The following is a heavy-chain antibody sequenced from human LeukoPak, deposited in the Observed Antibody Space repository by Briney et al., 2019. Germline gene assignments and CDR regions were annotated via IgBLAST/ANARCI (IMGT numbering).Heavy chain of an antibody. V-gene: IGHV1-8*01. CDR2: MNPNSGNT. D-gene: IGHD2-2*01. J-gene: IGHJ5*02. CDR3: ARGPMLGYCSSTSCQAVFDP. Sequence: ASVKVSCKASGYTFTSYDINWVRQATGQGLEWMGWMNPNSGNTGYAQKFQGRVTMTRDTSISTAYMELSRLRSDDTAVYYCARGPMLGYCSSTSCQAVFDPWGQGTLVTVSS. CDR1: GYTFTSYD.